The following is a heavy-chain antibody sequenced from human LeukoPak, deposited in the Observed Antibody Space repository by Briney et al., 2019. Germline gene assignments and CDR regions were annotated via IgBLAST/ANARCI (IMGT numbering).Heavy chain of an antibody. J-gene: IGHJ6*02. CDR1: GGSFSGYY. V-gene: IGHV4-34*01. Sequence: SETLSLTCAVYGGSFSGYYWSWIRQPPAKGLEWMGEINHSGSTNYNPSLKSRVTISVDTSKNQFSLKLSSVTAADTAMYYCARGLYGMDVWGQGTTVTVSS. CDR3: ARGLYGMDV. CDR2: INHSGST.